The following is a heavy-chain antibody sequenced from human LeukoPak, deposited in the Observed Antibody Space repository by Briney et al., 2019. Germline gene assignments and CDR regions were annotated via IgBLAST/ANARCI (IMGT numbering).Heavy chain of an antibody. D-gene: IGHD4-17*01. CDR2: IIPILGTA. J-gene: IGHJ4*02. V-gene: IGHV1-69*05. Sequence: SSVKVSCKASGGTFSSYAISWVRQAPGQGLEWMGRIIPILGTANYAQKFQGRVTITTDESTSTAYMELSSLRSEDTAVYYCARGDYGDYVLPDYWGQGTLVTVSS. CDR1: GGTFSSYA. CDR3: ARGDYGDYVLPDY.